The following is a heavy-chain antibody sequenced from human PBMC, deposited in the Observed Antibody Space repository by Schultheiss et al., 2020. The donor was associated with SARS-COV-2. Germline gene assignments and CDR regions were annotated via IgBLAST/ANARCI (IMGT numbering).Heavy chain of an antibody. V-gene: IGHV3-48*03. J-gene: IGHJ2*01. CDR2: ISSSGSTI. Sequence: GESLKISCAASGFTFSSYEMNWVRQAPGKGLEWVSYISSSGSTIYYADSVKGRFTISRDNAKNSLYLQMNSLRAEDTAVYYCAREGIAAAGSRYFDLWGRGTLVTVSS. CDR1: GFTFSSYE. CDR3: AREGIAAAGSRYFDL. D-gene: IGHD6-13*01.